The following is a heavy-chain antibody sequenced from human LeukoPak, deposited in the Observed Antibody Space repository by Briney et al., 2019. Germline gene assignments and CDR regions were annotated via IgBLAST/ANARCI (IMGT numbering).Heavy chain of an antibody. CDR2: INPDGSST. CDR1: GLNFSNYW. V-gene: IGHV3-74*01. Sequence: GGSLRLSCAASGLNFSNYWMHWARQAPGKGLVWVSRINPDGSSTNYADSVKGRFTISRDNAKNTLYLHMNSLRAEDTAVYYCARTIVVVPAAKILGYWGQGTLVTVSS. D-gene: IGHD2-2*01. CDR3: ARTIVVVPAAKILGY. J-gene: IGHJ4*02.